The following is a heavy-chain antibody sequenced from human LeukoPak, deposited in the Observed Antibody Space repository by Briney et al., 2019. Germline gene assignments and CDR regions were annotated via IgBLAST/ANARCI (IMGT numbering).Heavy chain of an antibody. Sequence: SETLSLTCAVYGGSFSGYYWSWIRQPPGKGLEWIGEINHSGSTNYNPSLKSRVTISVDTSKNQFSLKLNSLTAAATAVYYCARVRYYYDSSGYHYYYYYGMDVWGHGTTVTVSS. CDR2: INHSGST. D-gene: IGHD3-22*01. V-gene: IGHV4-34*01. CDR1: GGSFSGYY. CDR3: ARVRYYYDSSGYHYYYYYGMDV. J-gene: IGHJ6*02.